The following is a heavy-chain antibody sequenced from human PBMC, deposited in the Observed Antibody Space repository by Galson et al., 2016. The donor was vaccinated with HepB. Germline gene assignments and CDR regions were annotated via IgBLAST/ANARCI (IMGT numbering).Heavy chain of an antibody. CDR3: ARRRAAVPFDP. CDR2: ISYSGSP. CDR1: GGSISSSGYY. J-gene: IGHJ5*02. D-gene: IGHD5-24*01. V-gene: IGHV4-39*01. Sequence: SETLSLTCTVSGGSISSSGYYWGWIRQSPGKGLEWIATISYSGSPYYNPSFQTRVTISIDSSKNQISLRLTSVTAADTAVYYCARRRAAVPFDPWGHGTLFTVSS.